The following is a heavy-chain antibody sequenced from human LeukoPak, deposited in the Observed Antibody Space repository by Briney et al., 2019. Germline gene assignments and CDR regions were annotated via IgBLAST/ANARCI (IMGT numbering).Heavy chain of an antibody. CDR2: INPNSGGT. Sequence: ASVKVSCKASGYTFTSYYMHWVRQAPGQGLEWMGWINPNSGGTNYAQKFQGWVTMTRDTSISTAYMELSRLRSDDTAVYYCARGLGKTYYDILTGYSTTNYFDYWGQGTLVTVSS. V-gene: IGHV1-2*04. CDR3: ARGLGKTYYDILTGYSTTNYFDY. J-gene: IGHJ4*02. D-gene: IGHD3-9*01. CDR1: GYTFTSYY.